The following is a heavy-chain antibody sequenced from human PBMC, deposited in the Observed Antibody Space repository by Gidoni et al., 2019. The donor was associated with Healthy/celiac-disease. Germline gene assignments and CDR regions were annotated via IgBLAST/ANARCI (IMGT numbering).Heavy chain of an antibody. D-gene: IGHD3-10*01. Sequence: QVQLQQWGAGLLKPSETLSLTCAVYGGSFSGYYWSWIRQPPGKGLEWIGEINHSGSTNYNPSLKSRVTISVDTSKNQFSLKLSSVTAADTAVYYCASGSSGSYSPGYWGQGTLVTVSS. J-gene: IGHJ4*02. CDR1: GGSFSGYY. CDR2: INHSGST. CDR3: ASGSSGSYSPGY. V-gene: IGHV4-34*01.